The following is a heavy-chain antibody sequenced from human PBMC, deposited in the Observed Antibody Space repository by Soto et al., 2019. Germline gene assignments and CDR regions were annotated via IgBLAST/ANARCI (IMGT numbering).Heavy chain of an antibody. V-gene: IGHV1-8*01. CDR3: ARGLVDSGGNCFDY. Sequence: ASVKVSCKASGYSLNSYDMNWVRQATGQGLEWMGWMNPNSGNTGIAEKFQGRVTMTWNTSTGTVYLEISSLRPEDTAVYYCARGLVDSGGNCFDYWGQGTQVTVPS. CDR2: MNPNSGNT. D-gene: IGHD4-17*01. CDR1: GYSLNSYD. J-gene: IGHJ4*02.